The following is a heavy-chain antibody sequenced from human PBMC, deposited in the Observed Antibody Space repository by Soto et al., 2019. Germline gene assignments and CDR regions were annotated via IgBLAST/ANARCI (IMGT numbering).Heavy chain of an antibody. CDR1: GYTFTGYY. CDR3: AVQPQNYYDSSGYSGRYYYGMDV. D-gene: IGHD3-22*01. Sequence: GASVKVSCKASGYTFTGYYMHWVRQAPGQGLEWMGWINPNSGGTNYAQKFQGRVTMTRDTSISTAYMELSRLRSDDTAVYYCAVQPQNYYDSSGYSGRYYYGMDVWGQGTTVTVSS. CDR2: INPNSGGT. J-gene: IGHJ6*02. V-gene: IGHV1-2*02.